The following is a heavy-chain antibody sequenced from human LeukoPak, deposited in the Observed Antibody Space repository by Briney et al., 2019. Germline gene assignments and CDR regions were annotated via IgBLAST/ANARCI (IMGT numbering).Heavy chain of an antibody. Sequence: GGSLRLSCAASGFTFNSDWMHWVRQAPGKGLVWVSHINGDGSTTGYADSVKGRFTISRDNAKNTLYLQMNSLRAEDTAVYYCARDFPHCSSTSCYNYWGQGTLVTVSS. V-gene: IGHV3-74*01. D-gene: IGHD2-2*02. CDR2: INGDGSTT. CDR1: GFTFNSDW. J-gene: IGHJ4*02. CDR3: ARDFPHCSSTSCYNY.